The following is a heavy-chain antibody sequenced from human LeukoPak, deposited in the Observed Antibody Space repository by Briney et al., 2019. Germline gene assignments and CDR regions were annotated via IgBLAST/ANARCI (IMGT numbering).Heavy chain of an antibody. Sequence: GGSLRLSCAASGFTFDDYAMSWVRQAPGKGLEWVSGINWNGGSTGYADSVKGRFTISRDNAKNSLYLQMNSLRAEDTALYYCARSPLRWELQAIGAFDIWGQGTKVTVSS. CDR2: INWNGGST. V-gene: IGHV3-20*04. CDR1: GFTFDDYA. J-gene: IGHJ3*02. CDR3: ARSPLRWELQAIGAFDI. D-gene: IGHD4-23*01.